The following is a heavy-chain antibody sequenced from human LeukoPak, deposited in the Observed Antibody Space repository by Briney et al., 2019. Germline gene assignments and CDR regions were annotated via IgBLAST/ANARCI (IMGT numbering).Heavy chain of an antibody. CDR1: GFSSSASS. CDR3: AGERDDRRVDY. V-gene: IGHV3-30*04. J-gene: IGHJ4*02. D-gene: IGHD6-6*01. CDR2: LSNDGRYY. Sequence: GGCLRLSCAVSGFSSSASSMHWVRQAAGTGGGWVAVLSNDGRYYYYADSVKGRFTISRDNSKTTMYLQMSCLRAEDTGVYWCAGERDDRRVDYWGQGTLVTVSS.